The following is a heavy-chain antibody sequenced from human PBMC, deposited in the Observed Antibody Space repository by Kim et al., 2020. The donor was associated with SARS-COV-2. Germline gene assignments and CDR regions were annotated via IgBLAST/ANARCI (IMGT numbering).Heavy chain of an antibody. CDR3: AKDGEPAYSYYYGMDV. Sequence: VKARFTISRDNSQNTLYLQMNILGAEDTAVYYCAKDGEPAYSYYYGMDVWGQGTTVTVSS. V-gene: IGHV3-33*06. D-gene: IGHD7-27*01. J-gene: IGHJ6*02.